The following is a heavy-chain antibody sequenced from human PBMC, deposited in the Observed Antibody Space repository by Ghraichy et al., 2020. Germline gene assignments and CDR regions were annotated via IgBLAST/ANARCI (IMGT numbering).Heavy chain of an antibody. CDR3: TKKGWGYSSSTDNWFDP. V-gene: IGHV3-23*01. CDR1: GFTFRSYA. D-gene: IGHD5-18*01. CDR2: ISGTGAST. J-gene: IGHJ5*02. Sequence: GGSLRLSCAASGFTFRSYAMSWVHQAPGKGLEWVSSISGTGASTYYADSVKGRFTVSRDNSRNTLYLQLNGLRAEDTAMYFCTKKGWGYSSSTDNWFDPWGQGTRVTVSS.